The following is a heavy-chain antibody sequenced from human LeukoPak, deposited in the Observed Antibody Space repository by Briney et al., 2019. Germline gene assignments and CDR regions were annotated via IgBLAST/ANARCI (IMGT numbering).Heavy chain of an antibody. Sequence: GGSLRLSCAASGFTFIAYSMNWVRQSPGKGLEWVSSSSSSSAYIYYADSVEGRFTVSRDNAKNSLYLQMNSLGAEDTALYYCARGRGCSSLSCYPDYWGQGTLVTVSS. J-gene: IGHJ4*02. CDR3: ARGRGCSSLSCYPDY. D-gene: IGHD2-2*01. CDR1: GFTFIAYS. CDR2: SSSSSAYI. V-gene: IGHV3-21*01.